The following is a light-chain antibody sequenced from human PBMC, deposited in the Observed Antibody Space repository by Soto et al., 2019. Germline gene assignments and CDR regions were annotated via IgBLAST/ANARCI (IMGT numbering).Light chain of an antibody. CDR3: FSYAGSSIWV. V-gene: IGLV2-23*02. Sequence: QSALTQPASVSGSPGQSITISCTGTRSDIGSYNNVAWYQQHPGKAPRDMIFGVTKRPSGISDRFFGSKSGSTASLTISGLQAEDEADYFCFSYAGSSIWVFGGGTQLTVL. CDR1: RSDIGSYNN. CDR2: GVT. J-gene: IGLJ3*02.